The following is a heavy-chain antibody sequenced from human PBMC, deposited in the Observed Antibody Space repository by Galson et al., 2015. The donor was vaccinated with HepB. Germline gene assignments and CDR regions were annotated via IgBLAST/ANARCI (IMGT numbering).Heavy chain of an antibody. CDR2: ISAYNGNT. CDR3: ARDHGGPMVNWNWFDP. D-gene: IGHD5-18*01. J-gene: IGHJ5*02. Sequence: SVKVSCKASGYTFTSYGISWVRQAPGQGLEWMGWISAYNGNTNYAQKLQGRVTMTTDTSTSTAYMELRSLRSDDTAVYYCARDHGGPMVNWNWFDPWGQGTLVTVSS. V-gene: IGHV1-18*01. CDR1: GYTFTSYG.